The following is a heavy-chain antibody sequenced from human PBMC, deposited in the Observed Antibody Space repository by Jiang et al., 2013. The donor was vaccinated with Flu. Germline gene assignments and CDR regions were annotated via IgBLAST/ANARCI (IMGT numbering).Heavy chain of an antibody. D-gene: IGHD3-3*01. CDR1: GYSISSGYY. CDR3: ARVGGNASFDY. CDR2: IYHSGST. J-gene: IGHJ4*02. V-gene: IGHV4-38-2*02. Sequence: LLKPSETLSLTCTVSGYSISSGYYWGWIRQPPGKGLEWIGSIYHSGSTYYNPSLKSRVTISVDTSKNQFSLKLSSVTAADTAVYYCARVGGNASFDYWGQGTLVTVSS.